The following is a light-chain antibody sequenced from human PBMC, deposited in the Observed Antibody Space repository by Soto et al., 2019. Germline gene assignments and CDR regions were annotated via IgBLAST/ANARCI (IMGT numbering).Light chain of an antibody. CDR2: KAS. CDR1: QTISSW. V-gene: IGKV1-5*03. J-gene: IGKJ1*01. Sequence: DIQMTQSPSTLSGSVGDRVTITCRASQTISSWLAWYQQKPGKAPKLLIYKASTLKSGVPSRFRDSGSGTEFTLTISSLQPDDFATYYCKHYNSYSEAFGQGTKVDIK. CDR3: KHYNSYSEA.